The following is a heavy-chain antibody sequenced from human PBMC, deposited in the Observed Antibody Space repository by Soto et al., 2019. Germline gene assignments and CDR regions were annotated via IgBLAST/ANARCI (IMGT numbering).Heavy chain of an antibody. Sequence: QVQLVQSGAEVKKPGASVKVSCKASGYTFTSYGISWVRQAPGQGLEWRGWISAYNGNTNYAQKFQGRVTMTTDTSTSTGYMELRSLRSDDTAVYYCARDYPRWDNYYYYCMDVWGQGTTVTVSS. V-gene: IGHV1-18*04. D-gene: IGHD1-26*01. CDR1: GYTFTSYG. J-gene: IGHJ6*02. CDR2: ISAYNGNT. CDR3: ARDYPRWDNYYYYCMDV.